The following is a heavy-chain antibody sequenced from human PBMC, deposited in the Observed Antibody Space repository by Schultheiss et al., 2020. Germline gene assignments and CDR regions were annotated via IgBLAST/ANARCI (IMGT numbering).Heavy chain of an antibody. D-gene: IGHD3-10*01. CDR3: ARVYGSGMDYYYYGMDV. J-gene: IGHJ6*02. CDR1: SGSISSSSSY. CDR2: IYYSGST. V-gene: IGHV4-39*07. Sequence: SETLSLTCTVSSGSISSSSSYWGWIRQPPGKGLEWIGHIYYSGSTYYNPSLKSRVTISVDTSKNQFSLKLSSVTAADTAVYYCARVYGSGMDYYYYGMDVWGQGTTVTVSS.